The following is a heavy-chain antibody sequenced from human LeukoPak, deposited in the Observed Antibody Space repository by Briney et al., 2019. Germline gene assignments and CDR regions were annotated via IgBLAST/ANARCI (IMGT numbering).Heavy chain of an antibody. CDR1: GGSISSYY. D-gene: IGHD3-22*01. Sequence: NPSETLSLTCTVSGGSISSYYWSWIRQPAGKGLEWIGRIYTSGSTNYNPSLKSRVTMSVDTSKNQFSLKLGSVTAADTAVYYCARVVAPRSGYYLDAFDIWGQGTMVTVSS. V-gene: IGHV4-4*07. CDR3: ARVVAPRSGYYLDAFDI. CDR2: IYTSGST. J-gene: IGHJ3*02.